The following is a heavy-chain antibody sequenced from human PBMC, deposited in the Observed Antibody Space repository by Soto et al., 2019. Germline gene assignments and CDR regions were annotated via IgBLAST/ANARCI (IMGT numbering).Heavy chain of an antibody. CDR1: GGSVSSGSYY. CDR2: IYYSGST. V-gene: IGHV4-61*01. J-gene: IGHJ5*02. CDR3: AREGDNSGNWFDP. Sequence: SETLSLTCAVSGGSVSSGSYYWSWIRQPPGKGLEWIGYIYYSGSTRYNPSLKNRVTMSVDTSKNQFSLKVRSVTAADTAVYFCAREGDNSGNWFDPWGQGTLVTVSS. D-gene: IGHD2-21*01.